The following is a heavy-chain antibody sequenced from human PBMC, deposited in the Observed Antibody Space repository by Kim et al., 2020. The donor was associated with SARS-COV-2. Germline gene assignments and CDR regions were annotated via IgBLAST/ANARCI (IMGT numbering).Heavy chain of an antibody. D-gene: IGHD4-17*01. CDR3: ARRYSTVTLINWFDP. Sequence: SLKSRVTISVDTSKNQFSLKLSSVTAADTAVYYWARRYSTVTLINWFDPWGQGTLVTVSS. V-gene: IGHV4-39*01. J-gene: IGHJ5*02.